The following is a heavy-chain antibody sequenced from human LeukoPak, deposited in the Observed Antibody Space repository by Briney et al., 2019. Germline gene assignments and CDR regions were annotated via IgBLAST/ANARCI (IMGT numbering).Heavy chain of an antibody. D-gene: IGHD1-26*01. V-gene: IGHV3-33*01. CDR2: IWYDGSNK. J-gene: IGHJ5*02. Sequence: GRSLRLSCAASGFTFSSYGMHWVRQAPGKGLEWVAVIWYDGSNKYYADSVKGRFTTSRDNAKNSLYLQMNSLRAEDTAVYYCARVKWELLDNWFDPWGQGTLVTVSS. CDR3: ARVKWELLDNWFDP. CDR1: GFTFSSYG.